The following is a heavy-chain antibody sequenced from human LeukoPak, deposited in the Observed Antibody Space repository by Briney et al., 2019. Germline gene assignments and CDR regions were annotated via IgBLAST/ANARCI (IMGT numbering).Heavy chain of an antibody. Sequence: PSETLSLTCTVSGGLISSGSYYWSWIRQPAGKGLEWIGRMYTSGSTNYNPSLKSRVTISLDTSKNQFSLKLTSVTAADTAMYYCARRYSDYYDWGHGNLVTVSS. CDR2: MYTSGST. CDR1: GGLISSGSYY. CDR3: ARRYSDYYD. J-gene: IGHJ4*01. V-gene: IGHV4-61*02. D-gene: IGHD3-16*01.